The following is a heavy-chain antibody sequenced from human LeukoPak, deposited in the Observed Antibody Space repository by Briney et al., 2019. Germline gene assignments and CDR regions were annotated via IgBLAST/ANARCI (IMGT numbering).Heavy chain of an antibody. CDR2: IYYSGST. V-gene: IGHV4-39*01. CDR3: ARSDYDILTGSQSPFDY. D-gene: IGHD3-9*01. J-gene: IGHJ4*02. Sequence: SETLSLTCTVSGGSISSSSYYWGWIRQPPGKGLEWIGSIYYSGSTYYNPSLKSRVTISVDTSKNQFSLKLSSVTATDTAVYYCARSDYDILTGSQSPFDYWGQGTLVTVSS. CDR1: GGSISSSSYY.